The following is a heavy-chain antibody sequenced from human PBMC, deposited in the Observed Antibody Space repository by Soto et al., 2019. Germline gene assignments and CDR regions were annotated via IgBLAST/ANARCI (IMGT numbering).Heavy chain of an antibody. D-gene: IGHD1-1*01. Sequence: ASVKVSCKASGYTFTSYDINWVRQATGQGLEWMGWMNPNSGNTGYAQKFQGRVTMTRNTSISTAYMELSSLRSEDTAVYYCARQLERQTDYFLDIWGQGTMVTV. V-gene: IGHV1-8*01. J-gene: IGHJ3*02. CDR1: GYTFTSYD. CDR3: ARQLERQTDYFLDI. CDR2: MNPNSGNT.